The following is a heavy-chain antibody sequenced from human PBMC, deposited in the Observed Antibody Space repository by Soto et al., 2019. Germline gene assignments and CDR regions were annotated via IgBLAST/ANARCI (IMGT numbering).Heavy chain of an antibody. J-gene: IGHJ6*02. V-gene: IGHV4-39*01. CDR2: IYYSGST. CDR1: GGSISSSNYY. CDR3: ASLFHCSSTSCYYYYGMDV. Sequence: QLQLQESGPGLVKPSETLSLTCTVSGGSISSSNYYWGWIRQPPGKGLEWIGSIYYSGSTYYNPSLKSRVTRSVDTSKNQFPLKLSSVTAADTAVYYCASLFHCSSTSCYYYYGMDVWGQGTTVTVSS. D-gene: IGHD2-2*01.